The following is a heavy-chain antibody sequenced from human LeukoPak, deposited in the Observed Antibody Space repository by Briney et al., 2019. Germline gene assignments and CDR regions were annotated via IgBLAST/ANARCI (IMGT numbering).Heavy chain of an antibody. D-gene: IGHD5/OR15-5a*01. Sequence: PSETLSLTCTVSGYSISSGYYWGWIRQPPGKGLEWIGSIYYSGSTYYNPSLKSRVTISVDTSKNQFSLKLSSVTAADTAVYYCARLYEGFDYWGQGTLVTVSS. J-gene: IGHJ4*02. CDR1: GYSISSGYY. CDR3: ARLYEGFDY. V-gene: IGHV4-38-2*02. CDR2: IYYSGST.